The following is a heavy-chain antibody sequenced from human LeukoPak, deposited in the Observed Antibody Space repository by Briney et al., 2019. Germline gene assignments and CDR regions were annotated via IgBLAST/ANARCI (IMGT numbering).Heavy chain of an antibody. V-gene: IGHV3-33*06. CDR1: GFTFSSYG. D-gene: IGHD6-19*01. J-gene: IGHJ6*03. CDR2: IWYDGSNK. Sequence: GGSLRLSCAASGFTFSSYGMRWVRQAPGKGLEWVAVIWYDGSNKYYADSVKGRFTISRDNSKNTLYLQMNSLRAEDTAVYYCAKDSGYSSGWYSFEGGLPCMDVRGKGTTVTVSS. CDR3: AKDSGYSSGWYSFEGGLPCMDV.